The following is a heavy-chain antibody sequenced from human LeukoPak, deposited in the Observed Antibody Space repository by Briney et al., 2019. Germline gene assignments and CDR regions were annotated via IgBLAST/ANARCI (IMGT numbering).Heavy chain of an antibody. CDR2: IYYSGST. CDR1: GGSISSSSYY. Sequence: PSETLSLTCTVSGGSISSSSYYWGWIRQPPGKGLEWIGSIYYSGSTYYNPSLKSRVTISVDTSKNQFSLKLSSVTAADTAVYYCARRPITMVRGVISYYFGYWGQGTLVTVSS. J-gene: IGHJ4*02. D-gene: IGHD3-10*01. V-gene: IGHV4-39*01. CDR3: ARRPITMVRGVISYYFGY.